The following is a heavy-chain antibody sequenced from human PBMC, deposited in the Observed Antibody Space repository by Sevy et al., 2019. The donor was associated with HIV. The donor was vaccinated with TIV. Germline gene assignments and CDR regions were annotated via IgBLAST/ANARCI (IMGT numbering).Heavy chain of an antibody. Sequence: GGSLRLSCAASGFTFSGSAMHWVRQASGKGLEWVGRIRSKANSYATAYAGSVKGRFTISRDDSKNTAYLQMNSLKTGDTAVYYCTRQDRSGWYLFDYWGQGTLVTVSS. V-gene: IGHV3-73*01. CDR2: IRSKANSYAT. J-gene: IGHJ4*02. D-gene: IGHD6-13*01. CDR1: GFTFSGSA. CDR3: TRQDRSGWYLFDY.